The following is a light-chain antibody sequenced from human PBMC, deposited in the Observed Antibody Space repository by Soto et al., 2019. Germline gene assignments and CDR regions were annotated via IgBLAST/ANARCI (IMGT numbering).Light chain of an antibody. Sequence: EIVMTQSPATLSVSPGERATLSCRASQTVSSNLAWYQQKPGQAPRLLIYGASNRATGIPARFSGSGSGTEFTLTISSLKSEDFAVYYCQQYDNWPRTFGQGTKVDIK. CDR3: QQYDNWPRT. J-gene: IGKJ1*01. CDR2: GAS. CDR1: QTVSSN. V-gene: IGKV3-15*01.